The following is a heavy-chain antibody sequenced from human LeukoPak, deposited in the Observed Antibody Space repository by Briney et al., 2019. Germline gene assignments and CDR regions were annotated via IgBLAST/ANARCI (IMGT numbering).Heavy chain of an antibody. CDR2: INHSGST. CDR1: GGSFSGYY. D-gene: IGHD3-10*01. Sequence: SETLFLTCAVYGGSFSGYYWSRIRQPPGKGLEWIGEINHSGSTNYNPSLKSRVTISVDTSKNQFSLKLSSVTAADTAVYYCARDYGSGSYIGARTYNWFDSWGQGTLVTVSS. CDR3: ARDYGSGSYIGARTYNWFDS. V-gene: IGHV4-34*01. J-gene: IGHJ5*01.